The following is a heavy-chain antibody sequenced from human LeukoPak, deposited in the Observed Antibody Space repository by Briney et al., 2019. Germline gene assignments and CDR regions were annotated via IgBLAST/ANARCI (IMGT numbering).Heavy chain of an antibody. CDR1: GFTFSSYA. CDR3: AKESDGMDV. J-gene: IGHJ6*02. CDR2: IWYDGSNE. V-gene: IGHV3-33*06. Sequence: GGSLRLSCAASGFTFSSYAMHWVRQAPGKGLEWVAVIWYDGSNEYYADSVKGRFTISRDSSKNTLYLQMNSLRAEDTAVYYCAKESDGMDVWGQGTTVTVSS.